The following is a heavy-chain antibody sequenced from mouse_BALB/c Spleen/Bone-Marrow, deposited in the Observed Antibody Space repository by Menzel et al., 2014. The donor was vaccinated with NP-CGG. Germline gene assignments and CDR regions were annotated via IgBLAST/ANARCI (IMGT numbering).Heavy chain of an antibody. J-gene: IGHJ2*01. D-gene: IGHD2-1*01. CDR2: INPDSSTI. V-gene: IGHV4-1*02. CDR3: ARQGYYGKGDY. Sequence: EVMLVEPGGGLVQPGVSLKLSCAASGFDFSRYWMSWVRQAPGKGLEWIGEINPDSSTINYTPSLKDKFIISRDNAKNTLYLQMSKVRSEDTALYYCARQGYYGKGDYWGQGTTLTVSS. CDR1: GFDFSRYW.